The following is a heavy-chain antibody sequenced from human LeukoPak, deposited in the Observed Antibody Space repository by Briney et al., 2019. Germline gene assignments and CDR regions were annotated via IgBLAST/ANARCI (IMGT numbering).Heavy chain of an antibody. CDR1: GFTFSSYA. J-gene: IGHJ4*02. V-gene: IGHV3-23*01. D-gene: IGHD5-12*01. CDR3: AKEAGYSGYDYPDY. CDR2: ISGSAYST. Sequence: PGGSLRLSCAASGFTFSSYAMSWVRQAPGKGLEWVSGISGSAYSTYYADSVQGRFTISRDNSKNTLYLKMNSLRAEDTAVYYCAKEAGYSGYDYPDYWGQGTLVTVSS.